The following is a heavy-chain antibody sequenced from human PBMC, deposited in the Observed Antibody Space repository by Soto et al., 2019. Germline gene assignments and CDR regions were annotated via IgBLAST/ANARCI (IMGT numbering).Heavy chain of an antibody. D-gene: IGHD3-22*01. Sequence: PSETLSLTCTVSGGSISSYYWSWIRQPPGKGLEWIGYIYYSGSTNYNPSLKSRVTTSVDTSKNQFSLKLSSVTAADTAVYYCARAYYDSSGYRYWGQGTLVTSPQ. CDR1: GGSISSYY. CDR3: ARAYYDSSGYRY. J-gene: IGHJ4*02. V-gene: IGHV4-59*01. CDR2: IYYSGST.